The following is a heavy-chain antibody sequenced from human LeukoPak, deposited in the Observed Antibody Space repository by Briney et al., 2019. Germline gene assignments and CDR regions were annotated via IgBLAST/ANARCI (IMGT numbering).Heavy chain of an antibody. J-gene: IGHJ4*02. CDR1: GGTFSSYA. V-gene: IGHV1-69*05. Sequence: ASVKVSCKASGGTFSSYAISWVRQAPGQGLEWMGGIIPIFGTANYAQKFQGRVTITRDTSASTAYMELSSLRSEDTAVYYCATSRDGYNYPWFDYWGQGTLVTVSS. CDR3: ATSRDGYNYPWFDY. CDR2: IIPIFGTA. D-gene: IGHD5-24*01.